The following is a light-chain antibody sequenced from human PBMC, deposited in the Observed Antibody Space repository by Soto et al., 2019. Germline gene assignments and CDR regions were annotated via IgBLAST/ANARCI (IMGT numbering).Light chain of an antibody. J-gene: IGKJ5*01. Sequence: EIVLTHSPGTLSLSPCERATLSFSASQSVSSSYLAWYQQKPGQAPRLLIYGASSRATGIPDRFSGSGSGTDFTLTISRLEPEDFAVYYCQQYGSSLPITFGQGTRLEIK. CDR2: GAS. CDR1: QSVSSSY. CDR3: QQYGSSLPIT. V-gene: IGKV3-20*01.